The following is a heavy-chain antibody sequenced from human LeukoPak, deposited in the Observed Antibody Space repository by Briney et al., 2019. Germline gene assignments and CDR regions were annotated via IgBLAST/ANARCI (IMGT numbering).Heavy chain of an antibody. J-gene: IGHJ4*02. V-gene: IGHV3-53*01. CDR3: ARHLFDYIAFDY. CDR2: IHSSGAT. CDR1: GFTGSNNY. Sequence: GGSLRLSCAASGFTGSNNYVSWVRQAPGMGLEWVSAIHSSGATCYADSVKGRFTISRDTSKNTLYLQISSLRVEDTAVYYCARHLFDYIAFDYWGQGTLVTVSS. D-gene: IGHD4-11*01.